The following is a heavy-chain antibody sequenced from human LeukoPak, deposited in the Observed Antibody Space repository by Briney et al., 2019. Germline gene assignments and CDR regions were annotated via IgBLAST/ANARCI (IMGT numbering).Heavy chain of an antibody. CDR2: IKSKTAGGTT. CDR3: TTDSGDYGDYVRK. J-gene: IGHJ4*02. D-gene: IGHD4-17*01. Sequence: GGSLRLSCAASGFTFSTYAMSWVRQAPGKGLEWVGRIKSKTAGGTTDYPAPVKGRFTISRDDSKNMLYLQMNSLKTEDTAVYYCTTDSGDYGDYVRKWGQGTLVTVSS. V-gene: IGHV3-15*01. CDR1: GFTFSTYA.